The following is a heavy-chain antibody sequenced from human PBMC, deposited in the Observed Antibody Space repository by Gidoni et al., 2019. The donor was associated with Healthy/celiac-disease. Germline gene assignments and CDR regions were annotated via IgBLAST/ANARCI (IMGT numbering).Heavy chain of an antibody. CDR2: IYYSGST. CDR3: ARMVIAVAGIPGVFAAPFDP. V-gene: IGHV4-59*01. CDR1: GRSISSYY. J-gene: IGHJ5*02. D-gene: IGHD6-19*01. Sequence: QVQLQESGPGLVKPSETLSLTCTVSGRSISSYYWSWIRQPPGKGLEWIGYIYYSGSTNYNPSLKSRVTISVDTSKNQFSLKLSSVTAADTAVYYCARMVIAVAGIPGVFAAPFDPWGQGTLVTVSS.